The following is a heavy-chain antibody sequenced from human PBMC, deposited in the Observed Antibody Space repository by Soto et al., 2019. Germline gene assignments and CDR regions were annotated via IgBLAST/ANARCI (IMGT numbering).Heavy chain of an antibody. V-gene: IGHV3-23*01. CDR2: ISGSGGST. J-gene: IGHJ4*02. CDR3: AISLQAINDLIDY. CDR1: GFTFSSYA. Sequence: GGSLRLSCAASGFTFSSYAMSWVRQAPGKGLEWVSAISGSGGSTYYADSVKGRFTISRDNSKNTLYLQMNSLRAEDTAVYYCAISLQAINDLIDYWGQGTLVTVSS. D-gene: IGHD1-1*01.